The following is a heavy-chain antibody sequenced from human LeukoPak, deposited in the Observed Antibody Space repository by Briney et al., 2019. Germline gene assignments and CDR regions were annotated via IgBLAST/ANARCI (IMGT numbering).Heavy chain of an antibody. CDR3: AKANYYQLPDYYYYYMDV. Sequence: SVKVSCKASGGTFSSYAISWVRQAPGQGLEWMGGIIPIFGTANYAQKFQGRVTITTDESTSTAYMELSSLRSDDTAVYYCAKANYYQLPDYYYYYMDVWGKGTTVTVSS. D-gene: IGHD2-2*01. V-gene: IGHV1-69*05. CDR2: IIPIFGTA. CDR1: GGTFSSYA. J-gene: IGHJ6*03.